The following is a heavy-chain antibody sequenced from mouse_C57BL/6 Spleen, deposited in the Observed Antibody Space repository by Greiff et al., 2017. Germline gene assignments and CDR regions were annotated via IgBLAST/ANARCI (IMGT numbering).Heavy chain of an antibody. CDR2: IDPNSGGT. D-gene: IGHD2-3*01. J-gene: IGHJ1*03. CDR3: ARGYDGYYRYFDV. CDR1: GYTFTSYW. Sequence: QQSCKASGYTFTSYWMHWVKQRPGRGLEWIGRIDPNSGGTKYNEKFKSKATLTVDKPSSTAYMQLSSLTSEDSAVYYCARGYDGYYRYFDVWGTGTTVTVSS. V-gene: IGHV1-72*01.